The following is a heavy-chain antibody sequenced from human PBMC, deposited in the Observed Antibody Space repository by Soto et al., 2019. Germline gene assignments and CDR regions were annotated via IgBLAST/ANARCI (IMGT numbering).Heavy chain of an antibody. V-gene: IGHV3-23*01. D-gene: IGHD3-16*01. J-gene: IGHJ3*02. CDR3: AKGGYYSLFDI. Sequence: GGSLRLSCAASGFTFSGYNMNWVRQAPGRGLEWVSGISGSGGRTYYADSVKGRFTISRDNSNNTLSLQMHILRVEDTAVYFCAKGGYYSLFDIWGQGTMVTVSS. CDR1: GFTFSGYN. CDR2: ISGSGGRT.